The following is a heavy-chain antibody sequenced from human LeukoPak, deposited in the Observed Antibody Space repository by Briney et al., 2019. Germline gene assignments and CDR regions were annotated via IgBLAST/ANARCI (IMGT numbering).Heavy chain of an antibody. Sequence: ASVKVSCKASGYTFTSYYMHWVRQAPGEGLEWMGIINPSGGSTTYAQKLQGRVTMTTDTSTSTAYMELRSLRSDGTAVYYCARGPLTVTTLDYWGQGTLVTVSS. CDR1: GYTFTSYY. CDR2: INPSGGST. J-gene: IGHJ4*02. D-gene: IGHD4-17*01. V-gene: IGHV1-46*01. CDR3: ARGPLTVTTLDY.